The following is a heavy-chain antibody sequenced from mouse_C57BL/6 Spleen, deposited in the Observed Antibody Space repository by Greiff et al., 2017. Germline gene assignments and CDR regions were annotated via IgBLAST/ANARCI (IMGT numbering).Heavy chain of an antibody. Sequence: EVQLQQSGPELVKPGASVKISCKASGYSFTGYFMNWVKQSHGQSLEWIGRINPYNGDTFYNQKFKGKATLTVDTSSSTAHMELLSLTSEDVAVYYCSIYYTYDEGYARDYWGQGTSLTVSS. J-gene: IGHJ4*01. CDR2: INPYNGDT. CDR3: SIYYTYDEGYARDY. V-gene: IGHV1-37*01. CDR1: GYSFTGYF. D-gene: IGHD2-12*01.